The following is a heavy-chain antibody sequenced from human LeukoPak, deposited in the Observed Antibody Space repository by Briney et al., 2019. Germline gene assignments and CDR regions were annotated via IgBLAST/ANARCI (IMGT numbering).Heavy chain of an antibody. CDR3: TRVYYYDSSGEVYFDY. CDR1: GFIFGEYA. Sequence: GGSLRLSCTASGFIFGEYAMSWVRQAPGKGLEWVGFIRSKAYGGTVEYAASVQDRFTISRDDSKSIVYLQMNSLKTEDTDVYSCTRVYYYDSSGEVYFDYWGQGTLVTVSS. J-gene: IGHJ4*02. CDR2: IRSKAYGGTV. D-gene: IGHD3-22*01. V-gene: IGHV3-49*04.